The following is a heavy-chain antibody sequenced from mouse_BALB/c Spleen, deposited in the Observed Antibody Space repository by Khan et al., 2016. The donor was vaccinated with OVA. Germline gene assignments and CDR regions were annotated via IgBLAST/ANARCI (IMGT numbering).Heavy chain of an antibody. Sequence: EVQLQESGPGLVKPSQSLSLTCTVTGYSITSDYAWNWIRQFPGNKLEWMGYISYSGRTSYNPSLKSRISLTRDTSTNQFFLQLNPVTTAGTAAYYCARSVTITTVVATDVDYWGQGTTLTVSS. CDR1: GYSITSDYA. D-gene: IGHD1-1*01. CDR3: ARSVTITTVVATDVDY. J-gene: IGHJ2*01. V-gene: IGHV3-2*02. CDR2: ISYSGRT.